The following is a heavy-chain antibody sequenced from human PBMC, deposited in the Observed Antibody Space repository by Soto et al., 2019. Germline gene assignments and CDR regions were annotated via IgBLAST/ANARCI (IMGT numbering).Heavy chain of an antibody. CDR2: INPSGGST. V-gene: IGHV1-46*01. D-gene: IGHD3-10*02. CDR3: ARYFYLLGELLMGYDYYYGMDV. CDR1: GYTFTSYY. J-gene: IGHJ6*02. Sequence: ASVKVCCKASGYTFTSYYMHWVRQARGQGLEGMGIINPSGGSTSYAQKFQGRVTMTRDTSTSTVYMELSSLRSEDTALYYCARYFYLLGELLMGYDYYYGMDVWGQVTTVTVSS.